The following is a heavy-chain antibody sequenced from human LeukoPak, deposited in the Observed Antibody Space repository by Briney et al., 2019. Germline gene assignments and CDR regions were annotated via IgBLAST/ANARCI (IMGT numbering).Heavy chain of an antibody. V-gene: IGHV4-39*01. D-gene: IGHD3/OR15-3a*01. CDR1: GVSISSSNSY. J-gene: IGHJ4*02. CDR2: IYYSGST. Sequence: SETLSLTCTVSGVSISSSNSYWGWIRQPPGKGLEWIGSIYYSGSTYYNASLKSQVSISIDTSKNQFSLRLTSVTAADTAVYYCARQTGSGLFILPGGQGTLVTVSS. CDR3: ARQTGSGLFILP.